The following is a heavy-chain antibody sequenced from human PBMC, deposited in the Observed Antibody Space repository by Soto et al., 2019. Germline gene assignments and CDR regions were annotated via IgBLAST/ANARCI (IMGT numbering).Heavy chain of an antibody. V-gene: IGHV4-31*03. CDR2: IYYSGST. CDR3: ARSVGIVVVPADPPRYDY. Sequence: PSETLSLTCTVSGGSISSGGYYWSWIRQHPGKGLEWIGYIYYSGSTYYNPSLKSRVTISVDMSKNQFSLKLSSVTAADTAVYYCARSVGIVVVPADPPRYDYWGQGTLVTVSS. D-gene: IGHD2-2*01. J-gene: IGHJ4*02. CDR1: GGSISSGGYY.